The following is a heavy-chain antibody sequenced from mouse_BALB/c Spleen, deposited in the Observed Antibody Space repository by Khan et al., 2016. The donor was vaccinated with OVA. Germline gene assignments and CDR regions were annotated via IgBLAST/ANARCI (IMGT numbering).Heavy chain of an antibody. V-gene: IGHV9-3-1*01. J-gene: IGHJ4*01. CDR3: TRRISYFALDY. CDR1: GYTFTNYG. D-gene: IGHD2-4*01. Sequence: QIQLVQSGPELKKPGETVKISCKASGYTFTNYGMNWVKQAPGKGLKWMGWINTYTGEPTYADDFKGRFAFSLETSASTAYLQINNLKNEYTATYFCTRRISYFALDYRGQGTSVTVSS. CDR2: INTYTGEP.